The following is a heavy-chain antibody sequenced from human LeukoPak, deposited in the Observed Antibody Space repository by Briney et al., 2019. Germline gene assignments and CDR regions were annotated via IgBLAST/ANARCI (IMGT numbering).Heavy chain of an antibody. CDR2: IDTEDDT. CDR1: GFTFSHYD. D-gene: IGHD3-16*01. Sequence: GGSLRLSCVASGFTFSHYDMHWVRQATGKGLEWVSSIDTEDDTSYTDSVRGRFTSSRDDSKNSYYLHLNSLSAGDTAVYYCARGRDSASHTYSFPHDAFDLWGQGTMVSVSS. J-gene: IGHJ3*01. V-gene: IGHV3-13*01. CDR3: ARGRDSASHTYSFPHDAFDL.